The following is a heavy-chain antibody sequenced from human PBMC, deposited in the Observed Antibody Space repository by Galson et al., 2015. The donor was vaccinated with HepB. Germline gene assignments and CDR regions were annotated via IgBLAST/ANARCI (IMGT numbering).Heavy chain of an antibody. Sequence: SVKVSCKASGYTFTSYYMHWVRQAPGQGLEWMGIINPSGGSTSYAQKFQGRVTMTRDTSTSTVYMELSSLRSEDTAVYYCARDLYYYDSSGYPDYWGQGTLVTVSS. CDR3: ARDLYYYDSSGYPDY. CDR2: INPSGGST. V-gene: IGHV1-46*01. D-gene: IGHD3-22*01. CDR1: GYTFTSYY. J-gene: IGHJ4*02.